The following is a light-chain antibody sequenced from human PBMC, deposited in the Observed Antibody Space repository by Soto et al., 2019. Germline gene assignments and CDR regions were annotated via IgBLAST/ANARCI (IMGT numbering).Light chain of an antibody. J-gene: IGKJ2*01. CDR1: QSVNSNY. CDR3: QQYGNSQYT. V-gene: IGKV3-20*01. Sequence: EIVLTQSPATLSLSPGERATLSCRATQSVNSNYLAWYQQKPGQAPRLCIYGASSRATGIPDRFSGSGSGTDFTLTISRLEPADFAVYYCQQYGNSQYTFGQGTKLEIK. CDR2: GAS.